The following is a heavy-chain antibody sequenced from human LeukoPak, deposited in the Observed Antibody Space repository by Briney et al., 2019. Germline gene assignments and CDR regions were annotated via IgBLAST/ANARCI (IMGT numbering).Heavy chain of an antibody. J-gene: IGHJ5*02. CDR2: ISYSGSTT. CDR3: ARAGPPAFDP. Sequence: PGGSLRLFCAASGFTFTNFEMNWVRQAPGKGLEWVSYISYSGSTTSYADSVKGRFTISRDNAKNSLYLQMNSLRAEDTAVYYCARAGPPAFDPWGQGTLVTVSS. CDR1: GFTFTNFE. V-gene: IGHV3-48*03.